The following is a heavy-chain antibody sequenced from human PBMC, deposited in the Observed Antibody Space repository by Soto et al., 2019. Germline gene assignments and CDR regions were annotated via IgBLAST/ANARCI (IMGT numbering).Heavy chain of an antibody. CDR2: IYYSGST. V-gene: IGHV4-39*01. Sequence: QLQLQESGPGLVKPSETLSLTCTVSGGSIRSRGYYWGWIRQPPGKGLEWIGTIYYSGSTYYNPSVERRGTISVDPSKNQFSLTLSSVTAADTAVSDCATRTGFDPWCQGTLVTVSS. CDR1: GGSIRSRGYY. J-gene: IGHJ5*02. CDR3: ATRTGFDP.